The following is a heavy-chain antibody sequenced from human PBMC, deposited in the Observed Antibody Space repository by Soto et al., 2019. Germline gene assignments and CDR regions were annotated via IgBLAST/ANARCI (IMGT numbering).Heavy chain of an antibody. J-gene: IGHJ4*02. CDR1: GGSISSYY. Sequence: QVQLQESGPGLVKPSETLSLTCTVSGGSISSYYWSWIRQPPGKGLEWIGYIYYSGSTNYNPSLESRVTISVGTSKNQISLKLSSVSAANTAVYYCARAWGGGADNWGQGTMVTVSS. V-gene: IGHV4-59*01. CDR2: IYYSGST. CDR3: ARAWGGGADN. D-gene: IGHD3-16*01.